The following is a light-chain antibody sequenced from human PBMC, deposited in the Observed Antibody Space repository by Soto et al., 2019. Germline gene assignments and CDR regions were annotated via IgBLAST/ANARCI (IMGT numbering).Light chain of an antibody. CDR2: GAS. Sequence: EIVLTQSPGTLYSSPGERATLSCRASQSVSSSYLAWYQQKPGQAPRLLIYGASSRATGIPDRFSGSGSGTDFTLTISRLEPEDFAVYYCQQYDSSPVTFGQGTKVEIK. V-gene: IGKV3-20*01. CDR3: QQYDSSPVT. J-gene: IGKJ1*01. CDR1: QSVSSSY.